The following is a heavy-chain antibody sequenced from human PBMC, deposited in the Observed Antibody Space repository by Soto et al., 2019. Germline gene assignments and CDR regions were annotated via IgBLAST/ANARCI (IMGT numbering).Heavy chain of an antibody. V-gene: IGHV4-59*01. J-gene: IGHJ4*02. CDR2: IYFTGTT. D-gene: IGHD6-25*01. Sequence: QVHLLESGPGLVKPSETLSLTCTVSGGSMGGYYWNWIRQPPGKGPEWLGYIYFTGTTQYNPSLMGRVTFSIQNSKKQFSLRLTSVTAPDTAVYYFAREEAAPATPLDSWGQGILVSVSS. CDR3: AREEAAPATPLDS. CDR1: GGSMGGYY.